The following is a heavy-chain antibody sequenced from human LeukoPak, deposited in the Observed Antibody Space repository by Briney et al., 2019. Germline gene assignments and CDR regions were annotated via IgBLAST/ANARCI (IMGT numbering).Heavy chain of an antibody. CDR2: IRFDGSKD. D-gene: IGHD4-17*01. J-gene: IGHJ4*02. V-gene: IGHV3-30*02. CDR1: GFTFRRFA. CDR3: AKVGQEYGDHYFFDS. Sequence: GGSLRLSCAASGFTFRRFAMDWVRQAPGKGLEWVAFIRFDGSKDYYADSVKGRFTISRDNAKNTLYLQMNSLRVEDTAVYLCAKVGQEYGDHYFFDSWGQGTLVTVSS.